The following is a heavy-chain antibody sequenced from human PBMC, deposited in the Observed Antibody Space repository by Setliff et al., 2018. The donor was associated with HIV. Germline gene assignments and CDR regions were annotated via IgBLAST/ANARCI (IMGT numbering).Heavy chain of an antibody. Sequence: GGSLRLSCTASGFTFSRHAMTWVRQAPGKGLEWVSGISWNSGSIGYADSVKGRFTISRDNAKNSLYLQMNSLRSEDTALYYCAKSPNRYSPLDWFDPWGQGTQVTVSS. V-gene: IGHV3-9*01. CDR2: ISWNSGSI. J-gene: IGHJ5*02. D-gene: IGHD5-18*01. CDR3: AKSPNRYSPLDWFDP. CDR1: GFTFSRHA.